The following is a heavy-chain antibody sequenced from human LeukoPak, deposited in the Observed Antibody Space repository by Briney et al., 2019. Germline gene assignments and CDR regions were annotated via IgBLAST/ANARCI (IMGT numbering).Heavy chain of an antibody. CDR3: ASLPDSSSWYKYYFDY. J-gene: IGHJ4*02. D-gene: IGHD6-13*01. CDR1: GGTFSSYA. V-gene: IGHV1-69*05. CDR2: IIPIFGTA. Sequence: SVKVSCKASGGTFSSYAISWVRQAPGQGLEWMGRIIPIFGTANYAQKFQGRVTITTDESTSTAYMELSSLRSEDTAVYYRASLPDSSSWYKYYFDYWGQGTLVTVSS.